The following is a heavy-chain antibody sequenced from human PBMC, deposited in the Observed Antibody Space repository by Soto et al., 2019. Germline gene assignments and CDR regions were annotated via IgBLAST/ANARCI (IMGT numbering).Heavy chain of an antibody. J-gene: IGHJ6*02. D-gene: IGHD1-26*01. CDR3: ARLDSGSSTPYYYYGMDV. CDR1: GFTFSSYS. V-gene: IGHV3-48*02. Sequence: GGSLRLSCAASGFTFSSYSMNWVRQAPGKGLEWVSYISSSSSTIYYADSVKGRFTISRDNAKNSLYLQMNSLRDEDTAVYYCARLDSGSSTPYYYYGMDVWGQGTTVTVSS. CDR2: ISSSSSTI.